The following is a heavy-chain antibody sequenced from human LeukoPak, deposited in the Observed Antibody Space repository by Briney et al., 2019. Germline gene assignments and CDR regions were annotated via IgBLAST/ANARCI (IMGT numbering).Heavy chain of an antibody. V-gene: IGHV1-2*02. J-gene: IGHJ4*02. CDR3: GGDFRDSLDY. CDR1: GYTFTGYY. CDR2: INPDSGGT. Sequence: GASVKVSCKTSGYTFTGYYMHWVRQAPGQGLEWMGWINPDSGGTNFAQKFQGRVTMTRDTSISTAYMELSRLRSDDTAVYYCGGDFRDSLDYWGQGTLVTVSS.